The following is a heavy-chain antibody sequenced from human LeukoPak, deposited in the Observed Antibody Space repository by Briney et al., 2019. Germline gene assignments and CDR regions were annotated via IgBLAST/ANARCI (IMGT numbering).Heavy chain of an antibody. Sequence: SETLSLTCTVSGGSISSSSYYWGWIRQPPGKGLEWIGSIYYSGSTYSNPSLQSRVTISVDTSKNQFSLKLNSVTAADTAIYFCARLGLGNEYGSVYRPTHFQHWGQGTLVTVSS. CDR2: IYYSGST. CDR1: GGSISSSSYY. D-gene: IGHD3/OR15-3a*01. J-gene: IGHJ1*01. CDR3: ARLGLGNEYGSVYRPTHFQH. V-gene: IGHV4-39*01.